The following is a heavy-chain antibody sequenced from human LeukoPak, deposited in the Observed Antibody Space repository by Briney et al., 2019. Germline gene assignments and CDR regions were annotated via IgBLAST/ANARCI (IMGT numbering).Heavy chain of an antibody. CDR3: ASTNSLDN. CDR2: IKQDGNTE. J-gene: IGHJ4*02. Sequence: GGSLRLSCAASGFTFSNYWMNWVRQAPGKRLEWVANIKQDGNTEFYADSVKGRFTISRDNAKSSLYLQMNSLRVEDSAVYYCASTNSLDNWSQGTLVTVSS. V-gene: IGHV3-7*01. D-gene: IGHD2-8*01. CDR1: GFTFSNYW.